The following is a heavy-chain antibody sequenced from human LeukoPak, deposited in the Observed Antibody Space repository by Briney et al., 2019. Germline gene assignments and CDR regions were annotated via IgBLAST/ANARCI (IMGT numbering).Heavy chain of an antibody. Sequence: GGSLRLSCAASGFTFSSYNMNWVRQAPGKGLEWVSAISGSGVGTYYADSVQGRFTISRDNSKNTLFLKMNSLRAEDTAVYYCAHNTSAWSFDSWGQGTLVTVPS. J-gene: IGHJ4*02. V-gene: IGHV3-23*01. D-gene: IGHD6-19*01. CDR1: GFTFSSYN. CDR3: AHNTSAWSFDS. CDR2: ISGSGVGT.